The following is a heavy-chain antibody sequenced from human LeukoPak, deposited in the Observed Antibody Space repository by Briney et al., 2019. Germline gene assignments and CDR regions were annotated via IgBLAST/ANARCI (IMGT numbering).Heavy chain of an antibody. CDR3: ARGMATID. V-gene: IGHV3-30*02. CDR2: IRYDGSNK. D-gene: IGHD5-24*01. CDR1: GFTFSSYG. J-gene: IGHJ4*02. Sequence: GGSLRLSCAASGFTFSSYGMHWVRQAPGKGLEWVAFIRYDGSNKYYADSVKGRFTISRDNAKNSLYLQMNSLRAEDTAVYYCARGMATIDWGQGTLVTVSS.